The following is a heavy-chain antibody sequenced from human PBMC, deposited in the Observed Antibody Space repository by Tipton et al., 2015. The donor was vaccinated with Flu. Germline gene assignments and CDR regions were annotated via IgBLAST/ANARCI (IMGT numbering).Heavy chain of an antibody. CDR2: INQDGTEK. V-gene: IGHV3-7*01. CDR1: GFTFSSSW. J-gene: IGHJ4*02. CDR3: ANEYSTSF. Sequence: SLRLSCAASGFTFSSSWMNWVRQAPGKGLEWVANINQDGTEKYYVDSVRGRFTISRDNADNSLYLQMNSLRVEDTAVYYCANEYSTSFWGQGTLVTVSS. D-gene: IGHD6-6*01.